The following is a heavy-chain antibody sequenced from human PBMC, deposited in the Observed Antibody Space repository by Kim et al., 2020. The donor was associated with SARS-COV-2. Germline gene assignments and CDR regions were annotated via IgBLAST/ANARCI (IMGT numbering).Heavy chain of an antibody. Sequence: SLKGRFTISRDNSKTTRYLQMNSLRAEDTAVYYCAKVFPSIADPINWFDPWGQGTLVTVSS. J-gene: IGHJ5*02. V-gene: IGHV3-23*01. D-gene: IGHD6-6*01. CDR3: AKVFPSIADPINWFDP.